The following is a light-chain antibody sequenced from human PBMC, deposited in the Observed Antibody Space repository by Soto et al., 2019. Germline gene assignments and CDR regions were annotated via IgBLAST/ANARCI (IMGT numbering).Light chain of an antibody. CDR2: GAS. CDR1: QTVRSN. Sequence: ELVMTQSPASLSVSPGERVTLSCRASQTVRSNLARYQQTPGQAPRLLLYGASSRATAFPARFSGSGSGTEFTLTISSLQSEEFAVDVCQQYNSWSLTFGGGTKVESK. CDR3: QQYNSWSLT. J-gene: IGKJ4*01. V-gene: IGKV3-15*01.